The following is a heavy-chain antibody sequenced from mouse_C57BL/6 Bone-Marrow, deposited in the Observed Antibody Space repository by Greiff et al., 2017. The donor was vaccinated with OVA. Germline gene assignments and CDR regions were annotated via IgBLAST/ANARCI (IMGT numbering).Heavy chain of an antibody. Sequence: DVMLVESGGGLVKPGGSLKLSCAASGFTFSSYAMSWVRQTPEKRLEWVATISDGGSYTYYPDNVKGRFTISRDNAKNNLYLQMSHLKSEDTAMYYCARWDYGYAWFAYWGQGTLVTVSA. J-gene: IGHJ3*01. CDR3: ARWDYGYAWFAY. CDR1: GFTFSSYA. V-gene: IGHV5-4*03. CDR2: ISDGGSYT. D-gene: IGHD2-2*01.